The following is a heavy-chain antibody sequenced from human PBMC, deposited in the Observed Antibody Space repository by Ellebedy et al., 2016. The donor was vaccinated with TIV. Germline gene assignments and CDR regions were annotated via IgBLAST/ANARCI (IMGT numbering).Heavy chain of an antibody. CDR1: GFIFSNFA. CDR2: IRKKADSHTT. D-gene: IGHD1-20*01. CDR3: ARVGMWITGTTEVDY. J-gene: IGHJ4*02. Sequence: GGSLRLXXVTSGFIFSNFAMHWVRQAPGKGLEWVGRIRKKADSHTTEYATSVKGRFTISRDDSKNSLYLQMNSLRTEDTATYYCARVGMWITGTTEVDYWGQGTLVTVSS. V-gene: IGHV3-72*01.